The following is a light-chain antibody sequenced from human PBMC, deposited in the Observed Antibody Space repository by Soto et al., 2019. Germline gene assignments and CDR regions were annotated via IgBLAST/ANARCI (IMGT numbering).Light chain of an antibody. J-gene: IGLJ1*01. CDR1: SSDVGGYNY. CDR3: SSYTSSRTRV. Sequence: QSVLTQPASVSGSPGQSITMSCTGTSSDVGGYNYVSWYQQHPGKAPKLMIYDVSNRPSGVSNRFSGSKSGNTASLTISGLQAEDEADYYCSSYTSSRTRVFGTGTKLTV. CDR2: DVS. V-gene: IGLV2-14*01.